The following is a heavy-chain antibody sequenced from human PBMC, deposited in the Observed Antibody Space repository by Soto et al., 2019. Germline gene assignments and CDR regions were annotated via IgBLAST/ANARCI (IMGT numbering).Heavy chain of an antibody. V-gene: IGHV3-23*01. CDR1: GFTFSSYS. CDR2: VSGSGVST. Sequence: EVQLLESGGGLVQPGGSLRLSCAASGFTFSSYSMSWVRQAPGKGLEWVSGVSGSGVSTYYADSVKGRFTISRDNSKNTLYLQMNSLRAEDTAVYYYASAAREYYYYGMDVWGQGTTGTVSS. CDR3: ASAAREYYYYGMDV. J-gene: IGHJ6*02.